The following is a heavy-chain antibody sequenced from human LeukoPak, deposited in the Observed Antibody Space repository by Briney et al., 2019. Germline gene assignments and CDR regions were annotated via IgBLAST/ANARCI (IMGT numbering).Heavy chain of an antibody. Sequence: ASVKVSCKASGYTITSYYMHWVRQAPGQGLEWMGIINPSGGSTSYAQKFQGRVTMTRDTSTSTVYMELSSLRSEDTAVYYCARDPPNCSSTSCYGSGAFDIWGQGTMVTVSS. CDR3: ARDPPNCSSTSCYGSGAFDI. J-gene: IGHJ3*02. CDR1: GYTITSYY. D-gene: IGHD2-2*01. V-gene: IGHV1-46*01. CDR2: INPSGGST.